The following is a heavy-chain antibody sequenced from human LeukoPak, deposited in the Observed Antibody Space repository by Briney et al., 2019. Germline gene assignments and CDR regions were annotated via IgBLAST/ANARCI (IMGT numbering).Heavy chain of an antibody. V-gene: IGHV7-4-1*02. J-gene: IGHJ6*02. CDR1: GYTFTSYA. D-gene: IGHD3-9*01. CDR2: INTNTGNP. CDR3: ARGDDILTGSHLSMDV. Sequence: ASVKVSCKASGYTFTSYAMNWVRQAPGQGLEWMGWINTNTGNPTYTQGFTGRFVFSLDTSVSTAYLQISSLKAEDTAVYYCARGDDILTGSHLSMDVWGQGTTVTVSS.